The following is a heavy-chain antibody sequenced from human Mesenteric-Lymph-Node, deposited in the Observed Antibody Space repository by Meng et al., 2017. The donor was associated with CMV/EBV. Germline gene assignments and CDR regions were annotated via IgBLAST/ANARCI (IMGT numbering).Heavy chain of an antibody. CDR1: GFTFSNYW. D-gene: IGHD4-23*01. J-gene: IGHJ4*02. Sequence: GGSLRLSCAASGFTFSNYWMSWVRQAPGKGLEWVANIKQDGSDKYYVDSVKGRFTISRDNAKNSLYLQMNSLRAEDTAVYYCARETMVVTGGLDYWGQGTLVTVSS. CDR3: ARETMVVTGGLDY. CDR2: IKQDGSDK. V-gene: IGHV3-7*01.